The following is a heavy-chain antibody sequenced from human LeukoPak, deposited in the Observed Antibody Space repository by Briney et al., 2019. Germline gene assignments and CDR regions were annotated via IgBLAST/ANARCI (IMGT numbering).Heavy chain of an antibody. CDR2: ISSGSSSI. J-gene: IGHJ4*02. CDR3: ARDAGWELDY. CDR1: GFTFSSDT. Sequence: GGSLRLSCSASGFTFSSDTMNWVRQAPGKGLEWVSSISSGSSSIYYADSVKGRFTISRDNAKNSLYLQMNSLRAEDTAVYYCARDAGWELDYWGQGTLVTVSS. V-gene: IGHV3-21*01. D-gene: IGHD1-26*01.